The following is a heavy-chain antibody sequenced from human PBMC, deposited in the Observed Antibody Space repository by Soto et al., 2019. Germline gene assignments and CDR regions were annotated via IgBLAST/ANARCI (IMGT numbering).Heavy chain of an antibody. CDR3: ARRPHLADNVVLDY. D-gene: IGHD2-8*01. J-gene: IGHJ4*02. Sequence: QVQLVQSGAEVKKPGASVTVSCKASGYTFTNYGINWVRQAPGQGLEWMGWISAYSGHTNYAQKLQDRVTMTTDTSTSTAYMELRSLRSDDTAVYYCARRPHLADNVVLDYWGQGTLVTVSS. V-gene: IGHV1-18*01. CDR2: ISAYSGHT. CDR1: GYTFTNYG.